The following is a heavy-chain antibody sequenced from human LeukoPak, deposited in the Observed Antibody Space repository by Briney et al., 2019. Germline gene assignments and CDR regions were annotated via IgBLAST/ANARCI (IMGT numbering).Heavy chain of an antibody. CDR3: ATWEPYGDYYYFDY. J-gene: IGHJ4*02. CDR2: IIPIFGTA. V-gene: IGHV1-69*01. Sequence: GASVKVSCKASGGTFSSYAISWVRQAPGQGLEWMGGIIPIFGTANYAQKFQGRVTITADESTSTAYMELSSLRSEDTAVYYCATWEPYGDYYYFDYWGQGTLVTVSS. D-gene: IGHD4-17*01. CDR1: GGTFSSYA.